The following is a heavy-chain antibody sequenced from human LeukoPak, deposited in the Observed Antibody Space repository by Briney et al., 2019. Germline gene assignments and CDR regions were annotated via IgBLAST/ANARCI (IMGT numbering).Heavy chain of an antibody. Sequence: SETLSLTYTVSGGSVNCYYWNLIRQAPGKVLEWIGFIHYSGLTVYSPSLQSRVSMSVDTSMNQFSLDLSSVTAADTALYYCARDPPEDEWNSLDSWGQGILVTVSS. V-gene: IGHV4-59*02. CDR1: GGSVNCYY. CDR3: ARDPPEDEWNSLDS. J-gene: IGHJ4*02. CDR2: IHYSGLT. D-gene: IGHD1-7*01.